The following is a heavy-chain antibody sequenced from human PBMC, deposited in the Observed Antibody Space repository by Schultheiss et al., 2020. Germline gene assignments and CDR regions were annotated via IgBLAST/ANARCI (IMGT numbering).Heavy chain of an antibody. CDR2: IYPGDSDT. J-gene: IGHJ4*02. CDR3: ARLNGIAVAGKHFDY. V-gene: IGHV5-51*01. Sequence: GGSLRLSCKGSGYSFTSYWIGWVRQMPGKGLEWMGIIYPGDSDTRYSPSFQGQVTISADKSISTAYLQWSSLKASDTAMYYCARLNGIAVAGKHFDYWGQGTLVSVSS. CDR1: GYSFTSYW. D-gene: IGHD6-19*01.